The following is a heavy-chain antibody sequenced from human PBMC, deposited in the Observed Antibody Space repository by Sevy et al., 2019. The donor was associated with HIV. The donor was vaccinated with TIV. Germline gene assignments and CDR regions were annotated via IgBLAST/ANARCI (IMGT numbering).Heavy chain of an antibody. V-gene: IGHV3-30*02. D-gene: IGHD4-4*01. Sequence: GGSLRISCAASGFTFSSYGMHWVRQAPGKGLEWVAFIRYDGSNKYYADSVKGRFTISRDNSKNTLYLQMNSLRAEDTAVYYCAVMTTVTSGADYRGQGTLVTVSS. CDR1: GFTFSSYG. J-gene: IGHJ4*02. CDR2: IRYDGSNK. CDR3: AVMTTVTSGADY.